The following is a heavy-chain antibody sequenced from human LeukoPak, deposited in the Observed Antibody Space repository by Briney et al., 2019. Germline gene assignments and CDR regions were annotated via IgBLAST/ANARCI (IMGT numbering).Heavy chain of an antibody. V-gene: IGHV4-39*02. CDR3: AREGKRVGALWIFDY. J-gene: IGHJ4*02. CDR2: IYYSGST. D-gene: IGHD1-26*01. CDR1: GGSTSSSSYY. Sequence: SETLSLTCTVSGGSTSSSSYYWGWIRQPPGKGLEWIGSIYYSGSTYYNPSLKSRVTISVDTSKNQFSLKLSSVTAADTAVYYCAREGKRVGALWIFDYWGQGTLVTVSS.